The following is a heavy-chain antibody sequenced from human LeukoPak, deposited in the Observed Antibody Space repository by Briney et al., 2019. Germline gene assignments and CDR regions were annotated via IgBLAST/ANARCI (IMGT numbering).Heavy chain of an antibody. Sequence: SETLSLTCTVSGGSISSSGYYWGWIRQPPGKGLEWIGSIYHSGTTYYNPSLKSRVIISADTSKNQFSLKLNSVTAADAAIYYCARRDAAIDFWGQGTLVIVSS. V-gene: IGHV4-39*01. CDR3: ARRDAAIDF. CDR1: GGSISSSGYY. J-gene: IGHJ4*02. CDR2: IYHSGTT. D-gene: IGHD6-13*01.